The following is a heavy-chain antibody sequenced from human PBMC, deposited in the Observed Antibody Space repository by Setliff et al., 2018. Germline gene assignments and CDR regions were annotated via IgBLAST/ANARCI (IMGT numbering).Heavy chain of an antibody. CDR1: GGSFSGYY. V-gene: IGHV4-34*01. Sequence: SETLSLTCAVYGGSFSGYYWSWIRQPPGKGLEWIGETNHSGSTNYNPSLKSRVTISVDTSKNQFSLKLSSVTAADTAVYYCARGAGAAGLFDYWGQGTLVTVSS. D-gene: IGHD6-13*01. CDR3: ARGAGAAGLFDY. J-gene: IGHJ4*02. CDR2: TNHSGST.